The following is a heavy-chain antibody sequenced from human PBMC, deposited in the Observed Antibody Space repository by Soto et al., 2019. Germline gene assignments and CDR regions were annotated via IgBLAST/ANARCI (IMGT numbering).Heavy chain of an antibody. J-gene: IGHJ4*02. CDR1: GFIFNNYG. CDR2: ISDSGDST. D-gene: IGHD2-2*01. CDR3: VKDLYRSSTMPCLDH. V-gene: IGHV3-23*01. Sequence: VGSVRLPCKASGFIFNNYGMSWVRQAPGKGLEWVSGISDSGDSTYYADSMRGRFTISRDNSKNTLYLQMNSLRPEDTAMYYCVKDLYRSSTMPCLDHWGQGALVTVSS.